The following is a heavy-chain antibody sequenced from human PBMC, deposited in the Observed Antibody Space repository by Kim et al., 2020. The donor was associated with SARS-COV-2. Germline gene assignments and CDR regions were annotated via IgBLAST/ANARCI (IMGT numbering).Heavy chain of an antibody. D-gene: IGHD2-2*01. Sequence: SETLSLTCTVSGGSISSFYWSWIRQPPGKGLEWIGYIYYSGSSNYNPSLKSRVTISVDTSKNQFSLKLSSVTAADTAVYYCARHCSSTNCYDYWGQGTLV. CDR3: ARHCSSTNCYDY. CDR2: IYYSGSS. CDR1: GGSISSFY. J-gene: IGHJ4*02. V-gene: IGHV4-59*01.